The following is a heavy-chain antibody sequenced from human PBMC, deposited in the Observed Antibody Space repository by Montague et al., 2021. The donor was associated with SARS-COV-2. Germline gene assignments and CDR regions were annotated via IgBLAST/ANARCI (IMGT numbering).Heavy chain of an antibody. J-gene: IGHJ3*02. D-gene: IGHD3-10*01. CDR2: IYYSGTT. CDR3: ARPLVRGVPKAFDI. CDR1: GGSITRNYY. Sequence: SETLSLTCTVFGGSITRNYYWGWIRQPPGKGLEWVGNIYYSGTTFINPSLESRVTISVDASKNQFSLNLTSVTAADAAVYYCARPLVRGVPKAFDIRGQGALVIVSS. V-gene: IGHV4-39*01.